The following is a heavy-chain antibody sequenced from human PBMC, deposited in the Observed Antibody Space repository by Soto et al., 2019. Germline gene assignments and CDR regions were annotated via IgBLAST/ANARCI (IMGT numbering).Heavy chain of an antibody. D-gene: IGHD6-19*01. J-gene: IGHJ5*02. CDR3: SREAGPDRWFDP. V-gene: IGHV4-4*07. CDR1: GASISSSF. Sequence: QVQLQESGPGLVEPSETLSLTCTVSGASISSSFWTWIRQPAGKGLDWVGRIATSGTTNYNPSLKSRVTMSVDTSKNHFSLNLSSVTAADTALYYCSREAGPDRWFDPWGQGTLVTVSS. CDR2: IATSGTT.